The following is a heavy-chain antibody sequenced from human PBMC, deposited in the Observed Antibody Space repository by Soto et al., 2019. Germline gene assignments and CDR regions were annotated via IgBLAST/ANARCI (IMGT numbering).Heavy chain of an antibody. CDR1: GGSISSSSYY. J-gene: IGHJ4*02. CDR2: IYYSGST. CDR3: ARHRVGASHFDY. V-gene: IGHV4-39*01. D-gene: IGHD1-26*01. Sequence: SETLSLTCTVSGGSISSSSYYWGWIRQPPGKGLEWIGSIYYSGSTYYNPSLKSRVTISVDTSKNQFSLKLSSVTAADTAVYYCARHRVGASHFDYWGQGTLVTVS.